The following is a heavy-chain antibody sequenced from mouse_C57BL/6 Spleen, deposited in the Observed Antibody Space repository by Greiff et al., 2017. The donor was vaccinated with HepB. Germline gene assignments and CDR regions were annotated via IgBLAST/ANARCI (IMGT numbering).Heavy chain of an antibody. CDR1: GYTFTSYW. Sequence: VQLQQPGAELVRPGSSVKLSCKASGYTFTSYWMHWVKQRPIQGLEWIGNIDPSDSETHYNQKFKDKATLTVDKSSSTAYMQLSSLTSEDSAVYYCASDYGSSYHYAMDYWGQGTSVTVSS. CDR2: IDPSDSET. CDR3: ASDYGSSYHYAMDY. D-gene: IGHD1-1*01. V-gene: IGHV1-52*01. J-gene: IGHJ4*01.